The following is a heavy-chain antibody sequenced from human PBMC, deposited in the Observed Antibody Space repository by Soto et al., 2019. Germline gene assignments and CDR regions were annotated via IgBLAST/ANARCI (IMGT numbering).Heavy chain of an antibody. CDR2: ISGSGGST. V-gene: IGHV3-23*01. CDR3: AKGYDFWRGYGMDV. Sequence: QPGGSLRLSCAASGFTFSSYAMSWVRQAPGKGLEWVSAISGSGGSTYYADSVKGRFTISRDNSKNTLYLQMNSLRAEDTAVYYCAKGYDFWRGYGMDVWGQGTTGTVS. J-gene: IGHJ6*02. D-gene: IGHD3-3*01. CDR1: GFTFSSYA.